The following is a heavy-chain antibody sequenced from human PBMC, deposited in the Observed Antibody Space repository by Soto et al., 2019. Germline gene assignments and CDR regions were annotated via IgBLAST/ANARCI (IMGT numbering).Heavy chain of an antibody. CDR1: GGTFSSYA. CDR3: ARDRGLIAVAGMTPHWYFDL. J-gene: IGHJ2*01. D-gene: IGHD6-19*01. CDR2: IIPIFGTA. Sequence: QVQLVQSGAEVKKPGSSVKVSCKASGGTFSSYAISWVRQAPGQGLEWMGGIIPIFGTANYAQKFQGRVTITADESTSTAYMELSSLRSEDTAVYYCARDRGLIAVAGMTPHWYFDLWGRGTLVTVSS. V-gene: IGHV1-69*12.